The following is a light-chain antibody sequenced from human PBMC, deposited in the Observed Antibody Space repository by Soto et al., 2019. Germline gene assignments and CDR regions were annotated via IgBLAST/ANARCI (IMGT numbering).Light chain of an antibody. Sequence: EIVLTQSPGTLSLSPGERATLSCRASQSVSSTYLAWYQQKPGQAPRLLIYGASSRATGIPDRFSGSGSGTDFTLTISRLEPEDFAVYYCQHYGGFVLTFGGGTKAEIK. CDR3: QHYGGFVLT. CDR1: QSVSSTY. CDR2: GAS. J-gene: IGKJ4*01. V-gene: IGKV3-20*01.